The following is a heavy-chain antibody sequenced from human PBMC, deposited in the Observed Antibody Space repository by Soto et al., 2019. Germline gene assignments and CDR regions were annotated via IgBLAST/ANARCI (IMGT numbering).Heavy chain of an antibody. V-gene: IGHV3-74*01. CDR2: IDSDGSST. CDR1: GFTFGSYW. Sequence: PGGSLRLSCAASGFTFGSYWMNWVRQSPGKGLVWVSRIDSDGSSTTYADSAKGRFTTSRDNAKNTLYLQMSSLRVEDTAVYYCARGRPYGMDVWGQGTTVTVSS. CDR3: ARGRPYGMDV. J-gene: IGHJ6*02.